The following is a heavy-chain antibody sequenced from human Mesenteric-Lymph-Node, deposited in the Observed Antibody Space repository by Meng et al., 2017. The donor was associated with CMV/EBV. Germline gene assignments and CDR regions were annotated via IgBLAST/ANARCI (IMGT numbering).Heavy chain of an antibody. V-gene: IGHV1-46*01. D-gene: IGHD6-6*01. J-gene: IGHJ6*02. CDR2: INPSGGST. CDR1: GYTFTSYY. CDR3: ARVAARRGFYYYYGMDV. Sequence: ASVKVSCKASGYTFTSYYMHWVRQAPGQGLEWMGIINPSGGSTSYAQKFQGRVTMTRDTFTSTVYMELSSLRSEDTAVYYCARVAARRGFYYYYGMDVWGQGTTVTVSS.